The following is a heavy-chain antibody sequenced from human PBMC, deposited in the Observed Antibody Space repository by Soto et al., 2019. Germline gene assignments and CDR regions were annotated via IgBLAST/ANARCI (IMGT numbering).Heavy chain of an antibody. CDR1: GGSISSGGYS. D-gene: IGHD3-10*01. Sequence: QLQLHESGSGLVKPSQTLSLTCAVSGGSISSGGYSWSWIRQPPGKGLECIGYIYRSGRTYYNPSLKGRVTRSVDRSKNQFSLKLSSVTAADTAVYYCARVPGPWGQGTLVTVSS. CDR2: IYRSGRT. V-gene: IGHV4-30-2*01. J-gene: IGHJ5*02. CDR3: ARVPGP.